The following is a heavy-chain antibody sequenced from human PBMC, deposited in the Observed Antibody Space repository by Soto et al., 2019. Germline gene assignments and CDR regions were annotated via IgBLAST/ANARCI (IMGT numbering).Heavy chain of an antibody. Sequence: QVQLQESGPGLVKPSETLSLTCTVSGGSISSYYWSWIRQPPGKGLEWIGYIYYSGSTNYNPSLKSRVTISVDTSKHQFSLKLSSVTAADTAVYYCARGTIYDYVWGSYRGPAFDYWGQGTLVTVSS. CDR2: IYYSGST. V-gene: IGHV4-59*01. J-gene: IGHJ4*02. D-gene: IGHD3-16*02. CDR3: ARGTIYDYVWGSYRGPAFDY. CDR1: GGSISSYY.